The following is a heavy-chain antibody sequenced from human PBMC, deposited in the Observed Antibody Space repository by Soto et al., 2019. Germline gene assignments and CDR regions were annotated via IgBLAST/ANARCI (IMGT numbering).Heavy chain of an antibody. Sequence: PGGSLRLSCAASGFTFSSYAMHWVRQAPGKGLEWVAVISYDGSNKYYADSVKGRFTISRDKSKNTLYLQMNSLRAEDTAVYYCARSKIQLSNFDYWGQGTLVTVSS. CDR1: GFTFSSYA. J-gene: IGHJ4*02. V-gene: IGHV3-30-3*01. D-gene: IGHD5-18*01. CDR2: ISYDGSNK. CDR3: ARSKIQLSNFDY.